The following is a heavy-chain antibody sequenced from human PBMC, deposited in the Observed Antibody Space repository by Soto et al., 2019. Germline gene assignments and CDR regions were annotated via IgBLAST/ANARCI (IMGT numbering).Heavy chain of an antibody. CDR1: GGSISSYY. V-gene: IGHV4-59*01. Sequence: PSEPLSLTCTVSGGSISSYYWSWIRQPPGKGLEWIGYIYYSGSTNYNPSLKSRVTISVDTSKNQFSLKLSSVTAADTAVYYCARALILTGYYIHDAFDIWGQGTMVT. CDR2: IYYSGST. CDR3: ARALILTGYYIHDAFDI. J-gene: IGHJ3*02. D-gene: IGHD3-9*01.